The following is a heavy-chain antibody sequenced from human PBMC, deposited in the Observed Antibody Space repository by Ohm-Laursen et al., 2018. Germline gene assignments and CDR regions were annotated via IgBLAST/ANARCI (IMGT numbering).Heavy chain of an antibody. D-gene: IGHD4-17*01. CDR2: FDPEDGET. CDR1: GYTLTELS. J-gene: IGHJ4*02. CDR3: ATGYGDYPQIDY. Sequence: GSSVKVSCKVSGYTLTELSMHWVRQAPGKGLEWMGGFDPEDGETIYAQKFQGRVTMTEDTSTDTAYMELSSLRSEDTAVYYCATGYGDYPQIDYWGQGTLVTVSS. V-gene: IGHV1-24*01.